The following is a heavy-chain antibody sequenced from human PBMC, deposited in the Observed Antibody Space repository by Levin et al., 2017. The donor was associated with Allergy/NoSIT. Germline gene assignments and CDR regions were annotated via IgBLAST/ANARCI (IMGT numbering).Heavy chain of an antibody. Sequence: NSSETLSLTCTVSGGSISSSSYYWGWIRQPPGKGLEWIGSIHYRGSTYYSPSLKSRVTISIDTSENLFSLKLTSVTAADTAVYYCARPQGTTMYTYWFDPWGQGTLVTVSS. CDR2: IHYRGST. J-gene: IGHJ5*02. CDR3: ARPQGTTMYTYWFDP. CDR1: GGSISSSSYY. V-gene: IGHV4-39*01. D-gene: IGHD4-17*01.